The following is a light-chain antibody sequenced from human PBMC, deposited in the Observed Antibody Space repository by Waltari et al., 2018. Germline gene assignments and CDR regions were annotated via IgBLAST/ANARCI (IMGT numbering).Light chain of an antibody. CDR2: RAS. CDR1: QSISYN. Sequence: EIVMTQSPATLSVSPGERATFSCRASQSISYNLAWYQQKPGQAPRLLIFRASTRATDIPARFSGSGSGTEFTLTISSLQSEDFAVYYCQQYDDWPLTFGPGTKVDF. V-gene: IGKV3-15*01. J-gene: IGKJ3*01. CDR3: QQYDDWPLT.